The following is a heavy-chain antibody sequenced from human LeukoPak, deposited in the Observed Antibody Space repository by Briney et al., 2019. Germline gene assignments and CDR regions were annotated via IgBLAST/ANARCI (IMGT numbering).Heavy chain of an antibody. Sequence: GGSLRLSCAASGFTFSSYSMNWVRQAPGKGLEWVSSISSSSSYIYYADSVKGRFTISRDNAKNSLYLQMNSLRAEDTAVYYCARGSGYPDDAFDIWGQGAMVTVSS. CDR2: ISSSSSYI. D-gene: IGHD3-3*01. J-gene: IGHJ3*02. V-gene: IGHV3-21*01. CDR3: ARGSGYPDDAFDI. CDR1: GFTFSSYS.